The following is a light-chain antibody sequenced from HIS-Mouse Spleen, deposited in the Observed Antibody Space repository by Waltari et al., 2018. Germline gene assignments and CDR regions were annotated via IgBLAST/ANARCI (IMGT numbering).Light chain of an antibody. Sequence: QSVLTQPPSASGTPGQRVTISCSGSSSNIGRNYVYWYQQLPVTAPKLLIYRNKQRASGVPDRCSGSKSGNSASLAISGLRSEDEADYYCAAWDDSLSGPWVFGGGTKLTVL. V-gene: IGLV1-47*01. J-gene: IGLJ3*02. CDR3: AAWDDSLSGPWV. CDR1: SSNIGRNY. CDR2: RNK.